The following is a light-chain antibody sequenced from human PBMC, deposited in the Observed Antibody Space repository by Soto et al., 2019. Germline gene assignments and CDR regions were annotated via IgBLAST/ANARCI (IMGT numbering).Light chain of an antibody. V-gene: IGLV2-8*01. Sequence: QSALTQPPSASGSPGQSVTISCTGTSSDVGGYNYVSWYQQHPGKAPKLMIYEVSKRPSGVPDRFSGSKSGNTASLTVSGLQAEDEADYYCSSYAGSINPGYVFGTGTKLTVL. J-gene: IGLJ1*01. CDR2: EVS. CDR3: SSYAGSINPGYV. CDR1: SSDVGGYNY.